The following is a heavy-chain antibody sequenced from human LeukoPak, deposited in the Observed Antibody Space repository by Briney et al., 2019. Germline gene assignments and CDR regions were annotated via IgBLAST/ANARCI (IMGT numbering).Heavy chain of an antibody. CDR3: AKDGRTGYPFDS. Sequence: GGSLRLSCAASEFTFPMYWMSWVRQAPGKGLEWVADIKQDGSEKYYVDSVKGRFTISRQNAKNSLFLQMNSLRAEDTAVYYCAKDGRTGYPFDSWSQGTLVTVSS. CDR1: EFTFPMYW. J-gene: IGHJ4*02. V-gene: IGHV3-7*01. CDR2: IKQDGSEK. D-gene: IGHD5-12*01.